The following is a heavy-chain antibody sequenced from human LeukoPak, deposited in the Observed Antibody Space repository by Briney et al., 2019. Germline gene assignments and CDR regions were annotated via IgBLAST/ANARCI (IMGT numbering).Heavy chain of an antibody. CDR2: ISPSGCST. J-gene: IGHJ5*02. Sequence: ASVKVSCKAFGYTFTSNYMHWVRQAPGQGREGMGVISPSGCSTTYAQKFRGRVTLTRDMSTSTHSLALSSMRSEDTAVYYCARDNPVRDEASWFNPWGQGTLVTVSS. CDR3: ARDNPVRDEASWFNP. D-gene: IGHD5-24*01. V-gene: IGHV1-46*01. CDR1: GYTFTSNY.